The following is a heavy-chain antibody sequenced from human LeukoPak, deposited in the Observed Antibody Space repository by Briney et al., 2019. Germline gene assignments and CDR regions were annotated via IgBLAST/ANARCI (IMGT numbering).Heavy chain of an antibody. J-gene: IGHJ3*02. CDR1: GYSFTSYW. D-gene: IGHD3-16*01. Sequence: GESLKISCKGSGYSFTSYWIGWVRQMPGKGLEWMGIIYPTDSDTRYRPSFQGQVSISADESIGTAYLQWSSLKASDTAMYYCARRWGDAFDIWGQGTLVTVSS. V-gene: IGHV5-51*01. CDR2: IYPTDSDT. CDR3: ARRWGDAFDI.